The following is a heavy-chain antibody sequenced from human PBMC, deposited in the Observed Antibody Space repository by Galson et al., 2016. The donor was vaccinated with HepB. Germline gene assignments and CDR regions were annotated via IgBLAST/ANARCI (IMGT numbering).Heavy chain of an antibody. J-gene: IGHJ6*02. Sequence: SLRLSCAASGFTFSDSNIHWVRQASGKGLEWVGRIRSKVNDYATAYGASVNGRFTISRADSKNTAYLQMNSLKIEDTAVCHCTGGILPLYAMDVWDQGTTVTVSS. CDR2: IRSKVNDYAT. D-gene: IGHD2/OR15-2a*01. V-gene: IGHV3-73*01. CDR3: TGGILPLYAMDV. CDR1: GFTFSDSN.